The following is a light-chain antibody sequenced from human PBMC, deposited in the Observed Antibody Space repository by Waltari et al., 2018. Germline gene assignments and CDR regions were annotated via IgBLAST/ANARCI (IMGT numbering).Light chain of an antibody. Sequence: DIVVTQSPDSLAVSLGERATINCKSSQSVLHTTTKNYLAWYQQKPGQPPKLLIYWASTRASGVPGRFSGSGSGTDFTLTISSLQAEDVAVYYCQQYYSAHNTFGQGTKLEI. J-gene: IGKJ2*01. CDR2: WAS. CDR1: QSVLHTTTKNY. V-gene: IGKV4-1*01. CDR3: QQYYSAHNT.